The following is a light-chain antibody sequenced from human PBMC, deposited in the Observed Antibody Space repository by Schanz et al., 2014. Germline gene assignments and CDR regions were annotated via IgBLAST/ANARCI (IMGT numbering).Light chain of an antibody. CDR2: EGN. Sequence: QSALTQPASVSGSPGQSITISCTGPSSDVGSYNLVSWYQQHPGKAPKLMIYEGNKRPSGVSNRFSGSKSGNTASLTISGLQAEDERDYYCCSYAGGSMFVIFGGGTKLTVL. V-gene: IGLV2-23*03. CDR1: SSDVGSYNL. J-gene: IGLJ2*01. CDR3: CSYAGGSMFVI.